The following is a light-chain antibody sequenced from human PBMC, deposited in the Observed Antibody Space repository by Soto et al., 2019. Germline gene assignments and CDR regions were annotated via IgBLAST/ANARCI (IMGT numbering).Light chain of an antibody. J-gene: IGKJ1*01. Sequence: EFVLTQSPGTLSLSPGERATLSCRASQSVGTNYLAWFQQKPGQAPRLLIYATSTRATGIPDRFSGSGSGTDFTLTITRLEPEDFAVYYCQQYDSSPRTFGQGTRVEIK. CDR1: QSVGTNY. V-gene: IGKV3-20*01. CDR2: ATS. CDR3: QQYDSSPRT.